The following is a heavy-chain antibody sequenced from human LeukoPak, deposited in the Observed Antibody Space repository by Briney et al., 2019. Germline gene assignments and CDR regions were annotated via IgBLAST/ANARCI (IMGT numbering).Heavy chain of an antibody. D-gene: IGHD6-25*01. CDR1: GFTFSDLA. Sequence: GGSLRLSCSAFGFTFSDLAMHWVRQAPGKGLEYVSGISRNGDSTYYADSVKGRFTISRDNSKNTLYLQMSSVKPEDTAVYYCVTQISGWVYWGQGTLVTVST. CDR3: VTQISGWVY. CDR2: ISRNGDST. J-gene: IGHJ4*02. V-gene: IGHV3-64D*06.